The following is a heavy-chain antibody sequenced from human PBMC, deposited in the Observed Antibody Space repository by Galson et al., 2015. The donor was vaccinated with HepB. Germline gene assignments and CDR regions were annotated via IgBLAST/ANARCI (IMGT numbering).Heavy chain of an antibody. J-gene: IGHJ4*02. D-gene: IGHD6-13*01. V-gene: IGHV3-73*01. CDR1: GFTFSGSA. Sequence: SLRLSCAASGFTFSGSALHWVRPASGNGPEWIGHIRSKATNFAALYVPSLKGRFTISRDDSKNLAYLHMRSLKTDDTAVYYCVRSGDFSGYSSRWGQGTLVTVSS. CDR3: VRSGDFSGYSSR. CDR2: IRSKATNFAA.